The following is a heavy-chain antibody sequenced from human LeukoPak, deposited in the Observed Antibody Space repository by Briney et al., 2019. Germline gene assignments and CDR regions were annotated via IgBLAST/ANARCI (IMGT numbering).Heavy chain of an antibody. CDR2: IYYSGST. J-gene: IGHJ6*02. CDR1: GGSISSYY. V-gene: IGHV4-59*01. D-gene: IGHD2-21*02. Sequence: SETLSLTCTVSGGSISSYYWSRIRQPPGKGLEWIGYIYYSGSTNYNPSLKSRVTISVDTSKNQFSLKLSSVTAADTAVYYCAGGYRFNYYYYGMDVWGQGTTVTVSS. CDR3: AGGYRFNYYYYGMDV.